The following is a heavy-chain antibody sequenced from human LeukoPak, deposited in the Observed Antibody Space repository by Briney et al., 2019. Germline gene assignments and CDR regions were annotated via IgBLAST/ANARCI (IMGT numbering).Heavy chain of an antibody. Sequence: GASVKVSCKASGYTFTGYYMHWVRQAPGQGLEWMGWINPNSGGTNYAQKFQGRVTMTRDTSISTAYMELSRLRSDDTAVYYCARVLSSYSSSPLFDNWGQGTLVTVSS. V-gene: IGHV1-2*02. CDR2: INPNSGGT. D-gene: IGHD6-13*01. CDR3: ARVLSSYSSSPLFDN. J-gene: IGHJ4*02. CDR1: GYTFTGYY.